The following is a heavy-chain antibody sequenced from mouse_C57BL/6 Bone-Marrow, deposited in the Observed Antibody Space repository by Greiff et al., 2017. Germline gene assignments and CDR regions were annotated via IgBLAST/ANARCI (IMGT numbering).Heavy chain of an antibody. D-gene: IGHD2-4*01. CDR3: ARGGDYGAWFAY. Sequence: VQLQQSGPELVKPGASVKIPCKASGYTFTDYNMDWVKQSHGKSLEWIGDINPNNGGTIYNQKFKGKATLTVDKSSSTAYMEPRRLPSEDTAEDCGARGGDYGAWFAYWGQGTLVTVSA. J-gene: IGHJ3*01. V-gene: IGHV1-18*01. CDR2: INPNNGGT. CDR1: GYTFTDYN.